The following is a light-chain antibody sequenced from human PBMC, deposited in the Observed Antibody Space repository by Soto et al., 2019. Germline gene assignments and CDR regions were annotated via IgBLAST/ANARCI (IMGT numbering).Light chain of an antibody. Sequence: EILLTQSPATLSVSPGETATLSCRASQSVLYDLACYQQKPGQAPMLLVYGATTRDTDAPSKFRGRGSGTEFSLTISSLQSEDSATYYCQQYRSLPRTFG. CDR1: QSVLYD. V-gene: IGKV3-15*01. CDR3: QQYRSLPRT. J-gene: IGKJ1*01. CDR2: GAT.